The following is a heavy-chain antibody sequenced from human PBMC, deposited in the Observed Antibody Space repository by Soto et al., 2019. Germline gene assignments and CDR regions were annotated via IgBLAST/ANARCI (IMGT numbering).Heavy chain of an antibody. Sequence: PSETLSLTCTVSGGSVSSGSYYWSWIRQPPGKGLEWIGYIYYTGSTNYNPSLKSRVTISVDTSKNKFSLKLSSVTAADTAVYYCAESLVGEGHGVFDYWGQGTLVTVSS. V-gene: IGHV4-61*01. CDR3: AESLVGEGHGVFDY. D-gene: IGHD1-26*01. CDR2: IYYTGST. CDR1: GGSVSSGSYY. J-gene: IGHJ4*02.